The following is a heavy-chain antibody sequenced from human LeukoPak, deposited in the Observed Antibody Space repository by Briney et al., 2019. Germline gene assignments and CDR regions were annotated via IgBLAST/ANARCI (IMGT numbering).Heavy chain of an antibody. D-gene: IGHD3-10*01. CDR1: GYTFTGYY. CDR3: ARGGYGSGSYYFDY. CDR2: INPNSGGT. Sequence: ASVKVSCKASGYTFTGYYMHWVRQAPGQGLEWMGWINPNSGGTNYARKFQGRVTMTRDTSISTAYMELSRLRSDDTAVYYCARGGYGSGSYYFDYWGQGTLVTVSS. J-gene: IGHJ4*02. V-gene: IGHV1-2*02.